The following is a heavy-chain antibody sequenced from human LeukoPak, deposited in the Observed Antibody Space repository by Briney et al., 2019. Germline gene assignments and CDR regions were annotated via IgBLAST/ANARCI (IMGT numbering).Heavy chain of an antibody. CDR1: GFTFSSYA. D-gene: IGHD4-23*01. CDR3: AKDMTTVVTPEFDY. J-gene: IGHJ4*02. Sequence: GGSLRLSCAASGFTFSSYAMSWVRQAPGKGLEWVSSISADGGSTYYADSVKGRFTISRDNSRNTLFLQMNSLRAEDTAMYYCAKDMTTVVTPEFDYWGQGTLVTVSS. CDR2: ISADGGST. V-gene: IGHV3-23*01.